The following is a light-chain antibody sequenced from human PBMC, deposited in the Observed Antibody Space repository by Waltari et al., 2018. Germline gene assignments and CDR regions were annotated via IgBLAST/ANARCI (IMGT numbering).Light chain of an antibody. V-gene: IGLV2-14*03. J-gene: IGLJ1*01. CDR3: TSPTSSYTHV. CDR1: SSDVGGYDF. Sequence: QSALTQPASVSASPGQSITISCTGTSSDVGGYDFVSWYQQHPGKAPKLMIYDVSYRPSGVSDRFFGSKSGNTASLTISGLQAADEAYYYRTSPTSSYTHVFGTGTKVTVL. CDR2: DVS.